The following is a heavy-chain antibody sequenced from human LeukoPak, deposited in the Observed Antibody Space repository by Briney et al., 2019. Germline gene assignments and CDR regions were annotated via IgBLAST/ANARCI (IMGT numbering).Heavy chain of an antibody. J-gene: IGHJ4*02. CDR2: INPNSGGT. V-gene: IGHV1-2*02. CDR1: GYTFAGYY. Sequence: ASVKVSCKAAGYTFAGYYMHWVRQAPGQGLEWMGWINPNSGGTNYAQKFQGRVTMTRDTSISTAYMELSRLRSDDTAVYYCARSARGVWYQLHTYFDYWGQGTLVTVSS. D-gene: IGHD2-2*01. CDR3: ARSARGVWYQLHTYFDY.